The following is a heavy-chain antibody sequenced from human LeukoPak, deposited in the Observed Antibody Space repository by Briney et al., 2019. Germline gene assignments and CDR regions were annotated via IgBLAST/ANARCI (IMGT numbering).Heavy chain of an antibody. CDR1: GFTFSSYA. J-gene: IGHJ4*02. CDR3: ARSMYSSWYYFDY. D-gene: IGHD6-6*01. CDR2: ISGSGGST. V-gene: IGHV3-23*01. Sequence: PGGSLRLSCAASGFTFSSYAMSWVRQAPGKGLEWVSAISGSGGSTYYADSVKGRFTISRDNSKNSLYLQMNSLRAEDTAVYYCARSMYSSWYYFDYWGQGTLVTVSS.